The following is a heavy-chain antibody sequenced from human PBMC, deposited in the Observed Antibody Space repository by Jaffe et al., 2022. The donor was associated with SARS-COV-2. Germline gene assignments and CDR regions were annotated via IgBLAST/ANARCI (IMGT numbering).Heavy chain of an antibody. J-gene: IGHJ4*02. Sequence: EVQLVESGGGLVQPGGSLRLSCAASGFTFSSYSMNWVRQAPGKGLEWVSYISSSSSTIYYADSVKGRFTISRDNAKNSLYLQMNSLRDEDTAVYYCARPAGGSGIYDFWSGFAYWGQGTLVTVSS. V-gene: IGHV3-48*02. CDR3: ARPAGGSGIYDFWSGFAY. CDR2: ISSSSSTI. D-gene: IGHD3-3*01. CDR1: GFTFSSYS.